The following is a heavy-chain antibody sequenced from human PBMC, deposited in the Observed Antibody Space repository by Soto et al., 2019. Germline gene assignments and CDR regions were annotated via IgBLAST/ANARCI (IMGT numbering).Heavy chain of an antibody. J-gene: IGHJ4*02. V-gene: IGHV3-49*03. D-gene: IGHD3-16*02. Sequence: GGSLRLSCTASGFTFGDYAMSWFRQAPGKGLEWVGFIRSKAYGGTTEYAASVKGRFTISRDDSKSIAYLQMNSLKTEDTAVYYCTRDISIAARPFSDRTQYDYIWGSYRYPFDYWGQGTLVTVSS. CDR2: IRSKAYGGTT. CDR1: GFTFGDYA. CDR3: TRDISIAARPFSDRTQYDYIWGSYRYPFDY.